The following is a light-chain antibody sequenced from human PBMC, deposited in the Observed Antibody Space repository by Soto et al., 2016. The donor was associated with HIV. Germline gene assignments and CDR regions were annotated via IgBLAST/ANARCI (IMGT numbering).Light chain of an antibody. V-gene: IGKV2-28*01. J-gene: IGKJ5*01. CDR2: LGS. Sequence: DIVMTQSPLSLPVTPGEPASISCRSSQSLLHNNGYNYLDWYMQKPGQSPQLLIYLGSNRASGVPDRFSGSGSGTDFTLKISRVEAEDVGVYYCMQALQTRVTFGQGTRLKIK. CDR3: MQALQTRVT. CDR1: QSLLHNNGYNY.